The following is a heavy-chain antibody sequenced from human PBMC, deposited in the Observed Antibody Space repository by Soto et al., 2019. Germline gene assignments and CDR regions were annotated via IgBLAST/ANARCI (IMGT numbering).Heavy chain of an antibody. D-gene: IGHD1-1*01. CDR1: GFTFDDYT. Sequence: QPGGSLRLSCAASGFTFDDYTMHWVRQAPGKGLEWVSLISWDGGSTYYADSVKGRFTISRDNSKNSLYLQMNSLRTEDTALYYCAKDRGGENVPWSYFDYWGQGTLVTVSS. CDR3: AKDRGGENVPWSYFDY. J-gene: IGHJ4*02. V-gene: IGHV3-43*01. CDR2: ISWDGGST.